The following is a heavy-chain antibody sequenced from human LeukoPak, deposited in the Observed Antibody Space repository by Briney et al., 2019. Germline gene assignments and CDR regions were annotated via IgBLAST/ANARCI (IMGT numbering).Heavy chain of an antibody. CDR1: GGSISSYY. D-gene: IGHD1-1*01. Sequence: SETLSLTCTVSGGSISSYYWSWIRQPPGKGLQWIGYIYYSGSTNHNPSLKSRVTMSVDTSKNQFSLKLSSVTAADTALYYCARGGAGNAFDTWGQGTMVNVSS. V-gene: IGHV4-59*01. CDR3: ARGGAGNAFDT. CDR2: IYYSGST. J-gene: IGHJ3*02.